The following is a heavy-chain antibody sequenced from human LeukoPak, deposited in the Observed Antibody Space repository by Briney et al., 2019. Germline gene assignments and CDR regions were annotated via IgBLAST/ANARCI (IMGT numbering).Heavy chain of an antibody. CDR1: GGSFSGYY. Sequence: PSETLSLTCAVYGGSFSGYYWSWIRQPPGKGLEWIGEINHSGSTNYNPSIKSRVTISVDTSKNQFSLKLSSVTAADTAVYYCAAARRGCSGGSCYSDYYYYVDVWGKGTTVTVSS. J-gene: IGHJ6*03. CDR2: INHSGST. V-gene: IGHV4-34*01. D-gene: IGHD2-15*01. CDR3: AAARRGCSGGSCYSDYYYYVDV.